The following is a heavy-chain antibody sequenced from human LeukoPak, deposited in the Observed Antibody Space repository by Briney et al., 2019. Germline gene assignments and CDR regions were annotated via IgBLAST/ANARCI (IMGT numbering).Heavy chain of an antibody. Sequence: PSETLSLTCTVSGGSIDNFYWSWIRQSPGKGLEWIGYLYYTGITNSNPSLRRRVTISLDRSKNHFSLNLKSVTAADTAVYYCARERSSYGAFEMWGQGTMVTVSS. CDR1: GGSIDNFY. D-gene: IGHD5-18*01. CDR2: LYYTGIT. CDR3: ARERSSYGAFEM. J-gene: IGHJ3*02. V-gene: IGHV4-59*12.